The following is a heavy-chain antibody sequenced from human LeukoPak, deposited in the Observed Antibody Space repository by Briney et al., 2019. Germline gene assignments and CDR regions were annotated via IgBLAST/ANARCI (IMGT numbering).Heavy chain of an antibody. V-gene: IGHV4-31*03. CDR2: IYYSGST. CDR3: ARDDYGVRDNGGL. Sequence: PSETLSLTCTVSGGSVSSGSYYWSWIRQPPGKGLEWIGYIYYSGSTYYNPSLKSRVTISVDTSKNQFSLKLSSVTAADTAVYYCARDDYGVRDNGGLWGQGTLVTVSS. J-gene: IGHJ4*02. CDR1: GGSVSSGSYY. D-gene: IGHD4-17*01.